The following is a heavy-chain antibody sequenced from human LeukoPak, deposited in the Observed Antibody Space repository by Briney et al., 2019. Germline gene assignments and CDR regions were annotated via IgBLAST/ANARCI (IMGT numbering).Heavy chain of an antibody. J-gene: IGHJ4*02. V-gene: IGHV1-24*01. CDR2: FAPEDGET. CDR3: ATSFMATTTIDY. CDR1: GYTLTELS. Sequence: ASVKVSCKVSGYTLTELSMHWVRQAPGKGLEWMGGFAPEDGETIYAQKFQGRVTMTEDTSTDTAYMELSSLRSEDTAVYYCATSFMATTTIDYWGQGTLVTVSS. D-gene: IGHD5-24*01.